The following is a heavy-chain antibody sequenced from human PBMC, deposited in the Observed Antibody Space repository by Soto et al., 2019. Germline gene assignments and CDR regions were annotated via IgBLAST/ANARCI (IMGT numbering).Heavy chain of an antibody. Sequence: PSETLSVTCTVSGGSSSSGDDYWSWIGHPPGKGLEWIGYIYYSGSTYYNPSLKSRVTISVDTSKNQFSLKLSSVTAADTAVYYCARGDCSSTSCRTYYYYGMDVWGRGTTVTVSS. CDR2: IYYSGST. CDR1: GGSSSSGDDY. J-gene: IGHJ6*02. CDR3: ARGDCSSTSCRTYYYYGMDV. D-gene: IGHD2-2*01. V-gene: IGHV4-30-4*01.